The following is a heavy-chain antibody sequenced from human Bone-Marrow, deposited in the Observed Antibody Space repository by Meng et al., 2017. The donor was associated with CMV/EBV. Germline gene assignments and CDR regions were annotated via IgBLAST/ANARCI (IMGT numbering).Heavy chain of an antibody. CDR1: GFTFSSYS. Sequence: GGSLRLYCAASGFTFSSYSMNWVRQAPGKGLEWVSSISSSSYIYYADSVKGRFTISRDNAKNSLYLQMNSLRAEDTAVYYGAREVVVVAATAYYYYGMAFWGPGNTVNFSS. CDR3: AREVVVVAATAYYYYGMAF. D-gene: IGHD2-15*01. CDR2: ISSSSYI. V-gene: IGHV3-21*01. J-gene: IGHJ6*02.